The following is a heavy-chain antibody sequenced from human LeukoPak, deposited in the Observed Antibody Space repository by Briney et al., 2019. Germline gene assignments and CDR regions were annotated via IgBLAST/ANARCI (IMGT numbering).Heavy chain of an antibody. D-gene: IGHD3-9*01. CDR2: ISYDGSNK. CDR3: ATPPSRYHFVWYEIDY. J-gene: IGHJ4*02. V-gene: IGHV3-30*03. Sequence: PGGSLRLSCVASGFTVSSNYMNWVRQAPGKGLEWVAVISYDGSNKYYADSVKGRFTISRDNSKNTLYLQMNSLRAEDTAVYYCATPPSRYHFVWYEIDYWGQGTLVTVSS. CDR1: GFTVSSNY.